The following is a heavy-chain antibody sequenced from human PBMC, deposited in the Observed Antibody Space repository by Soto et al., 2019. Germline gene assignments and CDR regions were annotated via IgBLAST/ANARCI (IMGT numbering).Heavy chain of an antibody. D-gene: IGHD1-26*01. V-gene: IGHV1-18*01. CDR1: GHTFTSYG. J-gene: IGHJ6*02. Sequence: GASVKVSCKASGHTFTSYGISWVRQAPGQGLEWMGWISAYNGNTNYAQKLQGRVTMTTDTSTSTAYMELRSLRSDDTAVYYCAGDNTGGELLPWLYYYGMDVWGQGTTVTVSS. CDR2: ISAYNGNT. CDR3: AGDNTGGELLPWLYYYGMDV.